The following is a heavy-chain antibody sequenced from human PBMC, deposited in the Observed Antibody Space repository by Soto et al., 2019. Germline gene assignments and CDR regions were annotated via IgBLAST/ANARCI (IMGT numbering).Heavy chain of an antibody. CDR3: ATNLRAHYYYGMDV. CDR1: GGPFSGYY. J-gene: IGHJ6*02. CDR2: INHSGST. V-gene: IGHV4-34*01. Sequence: ETLSLTCAVYGGPFSGYYWSWIRQPPGKGLEWIGEINHSGSTNYNPSLKSRVTISVDTSKNHFSLKLSSVTAADTAVYYCATNLRAHYYYGMDVWGQGTTVTVSS. D-gene: IGHD3-3*01.